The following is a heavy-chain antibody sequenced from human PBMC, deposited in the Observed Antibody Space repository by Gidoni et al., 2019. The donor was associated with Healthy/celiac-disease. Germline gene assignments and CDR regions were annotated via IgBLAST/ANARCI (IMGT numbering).Heavy chain of an antibody. J-gene: IGHJ5*02. Sequence: EVQLVQSGAEVNKPGESLKISCKGSGYSFTSYWIGWVRQMPGKGLEWMGIIYPGDSDTRYSPSFQGQVTISADKSISTAYLQWSSLKASDTAMYYCARHPAAAGTGYYNWFDPWGQGTLVTVSS. D-gene: IGHD6-13*01. V-gene: IGHV5-51*01. CDR2: IYPGDSDT. CDR3: ARHPAAAGTGYYNWFDP. CDR1: GYSFTSYW.